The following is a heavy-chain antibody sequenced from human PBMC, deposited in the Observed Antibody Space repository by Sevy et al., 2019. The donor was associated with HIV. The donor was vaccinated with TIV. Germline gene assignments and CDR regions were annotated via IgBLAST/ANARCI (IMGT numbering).Heavy chain of an antibody. CDR3: ARGVGLDC. Sequence: GGSLRLSCAASGFTFSPYWMTWVRQAPGKGLEWVSNLRPDGSDKYYVDSVKGRFTISRENAKNALYLQMNSLRADDTAMYYCARGVGLDCWGQGALVTVSS. V-gene: IGHV3-7*01. D-gene: IGHD1-26*01. CDR2: LRPDGSDK. J-gene: IGHJ4*02. CDR1: GFTFSPYW.